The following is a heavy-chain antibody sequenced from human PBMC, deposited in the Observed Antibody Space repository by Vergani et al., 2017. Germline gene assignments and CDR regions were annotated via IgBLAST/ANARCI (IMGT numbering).Heavy chain of an antibody. J-gene: IGHJ3*02. Sequence: QLQLQESGPGLVKPSETLSLTCTVSGGSISSSSYYWGWIRQPPGKGLEWIGRIYYSGSTYYNPSLKSRVTISVDTSKNQFSLKLSSVTAADTAVYYCARLHDSSVAKRQEDAFDIWGQGTMVTVSS. V-gene: IGHV4-39*01. CDR2: IYYSGST. CDR1: GGSISSSSYY. CDR3: ARLHDSSVAKRQEDAFDI. D-gene: IGHD3-22*01.